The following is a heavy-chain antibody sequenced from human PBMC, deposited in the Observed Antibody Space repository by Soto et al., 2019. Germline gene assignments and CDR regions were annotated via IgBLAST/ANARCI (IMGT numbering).Heavy chain of an antibody. CDR3: ARHYGSGSYYLDY. J-gene: IGHJ4*02. Sequence: ASVKVSCKASGYTFTNFGISWVRQAPGQGLEWMGWISAYNGNTNYAQNFQGRVTMTTDTSTSTAYMELRSLRSDDTAVYYCARHYGSGSYYLDYWGQGTLVTVPS. CDR2: ISAYNGNT. D-gene: IGHD3-10*01. CDR1: GYTFTNFG. V-gene: IGHV1-18*01.